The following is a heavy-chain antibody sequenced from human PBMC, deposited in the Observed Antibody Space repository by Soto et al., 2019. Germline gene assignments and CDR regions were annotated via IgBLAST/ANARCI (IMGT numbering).Heavy chain of an antibody. CDR2: ISGSGITT. Sequence: PGGSLRLSCAASGFTFNSYAMSWVRQAPGKGLEWVSGISGSGITTHYADSVKGRFTISRDNSKNTLYLQMSSLRVEDTAVYYCAKDTSTAWGFDPWGQGTLVTVSS. D-gene: IGHD1-1*01. J-gene: IGHJ5*02. CDR3: AKDTSTAWGFDP. CDR1: GFTFNSYA. V-gene: IGHV3-23*01.